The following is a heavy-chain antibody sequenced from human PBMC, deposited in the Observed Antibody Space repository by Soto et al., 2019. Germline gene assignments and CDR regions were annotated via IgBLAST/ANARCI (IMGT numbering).Heavy chain of an antibody. D-gene: IGHD3-22*01. CDR2: IYPGDSDT. V-gene: IGHV5-51*01. Sequence: PGESLKISCKGSGCSFTSYWIGWVRQMPGKGLEWMGIIYPGDSDTRYSPSFQGQVTISADKSISTAYLQWSSLKASDTAMYYCARRMGYYDSSGLAYGMDVWGQGTTVTVSS. J-gene: IGHJ6*02. CDR1: GCSFTSYW. CDR3: ARRMGYYDSSGLAYGMDV.